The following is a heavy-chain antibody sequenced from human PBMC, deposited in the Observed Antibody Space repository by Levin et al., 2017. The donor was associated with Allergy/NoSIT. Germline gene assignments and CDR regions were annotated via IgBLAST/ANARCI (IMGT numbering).Heavy chain of an antibody. CDR1: EFTFSSYS. CDR2: ITTSSSFI. V-gene: IGHV3-21*01. D-gene: IGHD4/OR15-4a*01. CDR3: ARVSLTTRYYFYGMDV. Sequence: GGSLRLSFAASEFTFSSYSMNWVRQAPGKGLEWVSSITTSSSFIFYADSVKGRFTISRDNAKNSLYLQMNSLRAEDTAVYYCARVSLTTRYYFYGMDVWGQGTTVTVSS. J-gene: IGHJ6*02.